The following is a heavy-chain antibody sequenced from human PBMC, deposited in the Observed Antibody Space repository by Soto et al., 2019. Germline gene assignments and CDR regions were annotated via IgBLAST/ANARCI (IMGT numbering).Heavy chain of an antibody. Sequence: GASVKVSCKASGFTFTSSAVQWVRQARGQRLEWIGWIVVGSGNTNYAQKFQERVTITRDMSTSTAYMELSSLRSEDTAVYYCAAAKAGYNSRDYYYGMDVWGQGTTVTV. J-gene: IGHJ6*02. CDR1: GFTFTSSA. CDR2: IVVGSGNT. V-gene: IGHV1-58*01. CDR3: AAAKAGYNSRDYYYGMDV. D-gene: IGHD5-12*01.